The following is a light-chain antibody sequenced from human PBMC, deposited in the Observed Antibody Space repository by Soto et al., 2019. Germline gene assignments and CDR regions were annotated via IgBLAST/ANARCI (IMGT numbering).Light chain of an antibody. CDR2: DAS. CDR1: QSVSNS. Sequence: EIVMTQSPATLSVSPGERATLSCRASQSVSNSLAWYRQKPGQAPRLLIYDASTRATGIPARFSGSGSGTAFTLTINTLQSEDFAVYYCQHYNNWPRTFGQGTKVEIK. CDR3: QHYNNWPRT. J-gene: IGKJ1*01. V-gene: IGKV3-15*01.